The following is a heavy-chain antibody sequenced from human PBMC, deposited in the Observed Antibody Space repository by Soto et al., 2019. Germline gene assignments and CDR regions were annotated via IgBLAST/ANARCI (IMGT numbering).Heavy chain of an antibody. V-gene: IGHV1-69*12. Sequence: QVQLVQSGAEVKKPGSSVKVSCKASGGTFSSYAISWVRQAPGQGLEWMGGIITIFGTGNYAQKFQGTVTITADESTRTAYMELRSLSSEDTAVYYCARDRPEYSSATRCGMDVWGQGTTVTVSS. J-gene: IGHJ6*02. D-gene: IGHD6-6*01. CDR1: GGTFSSYA. CDR2: IITIFGTG. CDR3: ARDRPEYSSATRCGMDV.